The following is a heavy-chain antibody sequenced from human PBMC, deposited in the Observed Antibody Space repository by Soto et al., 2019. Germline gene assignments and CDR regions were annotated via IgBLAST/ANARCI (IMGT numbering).Heavy chain of an antibody. D-gene: IGHD6-13*01. CDR3: ARGRGSSWYSPFDY. V-gene: IGHV4-34*01. J-gene: IGHJ4*02. CDR2: INHSGST. CDR1: GGSFSGYY. Sequence: ALSLTCAVYGGSFSGYYWSWIRQPPGKGLEWIGEINHSGSTNYNPSLKSRVTISVDTSKNQFSLKLSSVTAADTAVYYCARGRGSSWYSPFDYWGQGTLVTVSS.